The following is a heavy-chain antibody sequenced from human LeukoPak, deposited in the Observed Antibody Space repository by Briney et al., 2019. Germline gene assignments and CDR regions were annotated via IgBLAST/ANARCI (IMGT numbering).Heavy chain of an antibody. CDR3: ARDEWGPRYAFDI. CDR1: GGSISSSNW. V-gene: IGHV4-4*02. J-gene: IGHJ3*02. Sequence: SGTLSLTCAVSGGSISSSNWWSWIRQPPGKGLEWIGEIYHSGSTNYNPSLKSRVTISVDKSKTQFSLKLSSVTAADTAVYYCARDEWGPRYAFDIWGQGTMVTVSS. D-gene: IGHD1-26*01. CDR2: IYHSGST.